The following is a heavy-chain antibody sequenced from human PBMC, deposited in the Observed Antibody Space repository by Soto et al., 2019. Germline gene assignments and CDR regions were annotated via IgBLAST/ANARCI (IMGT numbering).Heavy chain of an antibody. J-gene: IGHJ3*02. V-gene: IGHV3-23*01. CDR2: ISGSGGST. CDR3: AKTTGDSSGYYRRRAKDAFDI. Sequence: GGSLRLSCAASGFTFSSYAMSWVRQAPGKGLEWVSAISGSGGSTYYADSVKGRFTISRDNSKNTLYLQMNSLRAEDTAVYYCAKTTGDSSGYYRRRAKDAFDIWGQGTMVTVSS. CDR1: GFTFSSYA. D-gene: IGHD3-22*01.